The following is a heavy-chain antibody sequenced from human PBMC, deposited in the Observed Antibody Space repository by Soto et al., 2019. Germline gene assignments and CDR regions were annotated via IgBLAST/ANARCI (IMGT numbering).Heavy chain of an antibody. CDR2: ISGSGGST. CDR3: AKDPSYYDSSGCFDY. V-gene: IGHV3-23*01. D-gene: IGHD3-22*01. CDR1: GFTFSSYA. J-gene: IGHJ4*02. Sequence: GGSQRLSCAASGFTFSSYAMSWVRQAPGKGLEWVSAISGSGGSTYYADSVKGRFTISRDNSKNTLYLQMNSLRAEDTAVYYCAKDPSYYDSSGCFDYWGQGTLVTVSS.